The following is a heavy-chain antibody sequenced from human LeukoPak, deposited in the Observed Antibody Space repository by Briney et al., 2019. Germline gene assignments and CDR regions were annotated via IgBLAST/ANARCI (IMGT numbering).Heavy chain of an antibody. J-gene: IGHJ5*02. CDR2: IIPIFGTA. CDR1: GGTFSSYA. D-gene: IGHD3-9*01. Sequence: SVKVSCKASGGTFSSYAISWVRQAPGQGLEWMGGIIPIFGTANYAQKFQGRVTITADKSTSTAYMELSSLRSEDTAVYYCARGGYDILTGFKNWFDPWGQGTLVTVSS. V-gene: IGHV1-69*06. CDR3: ARGGYDILTGFKNWFDP.